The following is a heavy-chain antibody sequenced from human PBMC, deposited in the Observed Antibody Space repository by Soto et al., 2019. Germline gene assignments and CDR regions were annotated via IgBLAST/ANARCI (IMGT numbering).Heavy chain of an antibody. V-gene: IGHV3-72*01. J-gene: IGHJ3*02. CDR2: SGNRANSDTT. D-gene: IGHD1-26*01. Sequence: VQLVESGGGVVQPGRSLRLSCAASGFTFSSYGMHWVRQAPGKGLEWVGRSGNRANSDTTEYGSSVKGRFTISRDDSKNSMYLQMNSLKTEDTAVYYCTRGYSGIDIYAFDIWGQGTLVTVSA. CDR3: TRGYSGIDIYAFDI. CDR1: GFTFSSYG.